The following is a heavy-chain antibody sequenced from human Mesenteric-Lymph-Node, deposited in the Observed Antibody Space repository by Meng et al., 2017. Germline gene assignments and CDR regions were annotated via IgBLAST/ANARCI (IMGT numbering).Heavy chain of an antibody. Sequence: WSPSRGAPSWALSLTRCVPWGSVPGLTGWGGPPQPPGTGLGWMGKMYNSGSNYYNPSLKGGVTISVDKSKNQFSLKLSSVTAADTAVYYCARDSGYDYVLGSDPTLAYWGQGTLVTVSS. V-gene: IGHV4-4*02. CDR2: MYNSGSN. CDR3: ARDSGYDYVLGSDPTLAY. CDR1: WGSVPGLTG. D-gene: IGHD3-16*02. J-gene: IGHJ4*02.